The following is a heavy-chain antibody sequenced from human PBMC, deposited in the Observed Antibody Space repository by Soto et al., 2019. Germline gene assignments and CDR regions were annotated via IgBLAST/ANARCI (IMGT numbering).Heavy chain of an antibody. D-gene: IGHD3-3*01. CDR1: GASVSSYF. CDR3: ATGNIDFWSGYKYFYYGMDV. CDR2: IYNSGRT. J-gene: IGHJ6*02. V-gene: IGHV4-4*08. Sequence: SETLSLTCTVSGASVSSYFWSWVRQPPGKGLEWIGYIYNSGRTNYNPSLKSRATISLDTSNNHISLRLSSVTAADTAIYYCATGNIDFWSGYKYFYYGMDVWGQGTTVTVSS.